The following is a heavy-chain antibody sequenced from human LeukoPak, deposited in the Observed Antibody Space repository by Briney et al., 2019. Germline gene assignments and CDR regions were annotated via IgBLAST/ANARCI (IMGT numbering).Heavy chain of an antibody. Sequence: QSGGSLRLSCAASGFTVNNYYMTWVRQAPGKGLECVSILYRGGMTYYADSVKGRFTISTDTSKNTVNLQMNSLRAEDTAIYYCARMFGGNYYGYYFDYWGQGSMLTVSS. J-gene: IGHJ4*02. CDR3: ARMFGGNYYGYYFDY. CDR1: GFTVNNYY. V-gene: IGHV3-53*01. CDR2: LYRGGMT. D-gene: IGHD1-26*01.